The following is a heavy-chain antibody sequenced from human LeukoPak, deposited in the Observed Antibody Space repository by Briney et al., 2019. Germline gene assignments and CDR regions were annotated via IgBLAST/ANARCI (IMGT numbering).Heavy chain of an antibody. V-gene: IGHV3-23*01. CDR2: ISGSGGST. Sequence: GGSLTLSCAASGFTFSSYPMCWVRQAPGKGLEWVSAISGSGGSTYYADSVKGRFTISRDNSKNTPYLQMNSLRAEDTAVYHCAKLEIAAAGGTFAYWGQGPLVTVSS. D-gene: IGHD6-13*01. J-gene: IGHJ4*02. CDR1: GFTFSSYP. CDR3: AKLEIAAAGGTFAY.